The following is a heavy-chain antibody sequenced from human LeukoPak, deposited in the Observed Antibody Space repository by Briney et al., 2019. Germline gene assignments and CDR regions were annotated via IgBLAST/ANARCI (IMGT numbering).Heavy chain of an antibody. Sequence: SETLSLTCAVYGGSFSGYYWSWIRQPPGKGLEWIGEINHSGSTNYNPSLKSRVTISVDTSKNQFSLKLSSVTAADTAVYYCARDQSVGATKTWGMDVWGQGTTVTVSS. CDR1: GGSFSGYY. V-gene: IGHV4-34*01. J-gene: IGHJ6*02. D-gene: IGHD1-26*01. CDR3: ARDQSVGATKTWGMDV. CDR2: INHSGST.